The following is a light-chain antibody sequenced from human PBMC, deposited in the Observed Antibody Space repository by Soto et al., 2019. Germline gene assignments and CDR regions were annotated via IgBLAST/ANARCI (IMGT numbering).Light chain of an antibody. V-gene: IGKV3-20*01. CDR3: QQYGSAPST. J-gene: IGKJ4*01. Sequence: EIVLTQSPGTLSLSPGEGATLSCRASQSVSSNYLAWYQQKPGQAPRLLIYGASSRATGIPDTFSGSGSGTVFTLSITRLEPEDFAVYYFQQYGSAPSTFGGGTKVEIK. CDR1: QSVSSNY. CDR2: GAS.